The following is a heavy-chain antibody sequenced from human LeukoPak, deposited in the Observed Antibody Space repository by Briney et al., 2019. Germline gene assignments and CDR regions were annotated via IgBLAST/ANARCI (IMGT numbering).Heavy chain of an antibody. CDR2: ISGSGGST. Sequence: GGSLRLSCAASGFTFSSYAMNWVRQAPGKGLEWVSAISGSGGSTYYADSVKGRFTISRDNSKNTLYLQINSLRVEDTAIYFCAKDSTYDSSGYYDYWGQGTLVTVSS. CDR3: AKDSTYDSSGYYDY. V-gene: IGHV3-23*01. CDR1: GFTFSSYA. D-gene: IGHD3-22*01. J-gene: IGHJ4*02.